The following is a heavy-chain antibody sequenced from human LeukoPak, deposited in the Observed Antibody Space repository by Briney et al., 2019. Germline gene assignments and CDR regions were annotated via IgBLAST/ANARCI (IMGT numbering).Heavy chain of an antibody. CDR2: IIPILGIA. CDR3: ARGGSSYYFDY. Sequence: SVKVSCKASGGTFSSYAISWVRQAPGQGLEWMGRIIPILGIANYAQKFQGRVMITADKSTSTAYMELSSLRSEDAAVYYCARGGSSYYFDYWGQGTLVTVSS. CDR1: GGTFSSYA. J-gene: IGHJ4*02. D-gene: IGHD6-6*01. V-gene: IGHV1-69*04.